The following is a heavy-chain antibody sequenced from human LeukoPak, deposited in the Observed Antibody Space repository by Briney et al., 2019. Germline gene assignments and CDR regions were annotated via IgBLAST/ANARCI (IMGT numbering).Heavy chain of an antibody. CDR3: AKDQGLTAPPPYGLDV. CDR1: GGTFSSSA. V-gene: IGHV1-69*04. Sequence: SVKVSCKTSGGTFSSSAITWVRQAPGQGLEWMGRIIPVLNITTYAQKFQGRVTITADTSTSSVYMELSSLRSEETAVYYCAKDQGLTAPPPYGLDVWGQGTTVIVTS. J-gene: IGHJ6*02. CDR2: IIPVLNIT. D-gene: IGHD5-18*01.